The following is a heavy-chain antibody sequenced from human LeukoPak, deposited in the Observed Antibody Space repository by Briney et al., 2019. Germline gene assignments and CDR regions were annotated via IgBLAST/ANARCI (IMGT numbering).Heavy chain of an antibody. CDR3: ATDEDSSGWPYYFDY. Sequence: PGGSLRLSCAASGFTFSSYGMHWVRRAPGKGLEWVAVISYDGSNKYYADSVKGRFTISRDNSKNTLYLQMNSLRAEDTAVYYCATDEDSSGWPYYFDYWGQGTLVTVSS. CDR2: ISYDGSNK. CDR1: GFTFSSYG. J-gene: IGHJ4*02. D-gene: IGHD6-19*01. V-gene: IGHV3-30*03.